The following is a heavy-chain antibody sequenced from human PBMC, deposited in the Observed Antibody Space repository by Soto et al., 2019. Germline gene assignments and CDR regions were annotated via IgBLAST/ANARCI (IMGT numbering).Heavy chain of an antibody. CDR1: GFSFSSYA. J-gene: IGHJ4*02. V-gene: IGHV3-23*01. Sequence: EMQLLESGGGLVQPGGSLRLSCAASGFSFSSYAMSWVRQAPGKGLEWVSAISGNGGTTYYAGSVRGRFTISRDNSKNTLYLKMNRLRDDDTALYYCAKEPLAQCSGWYADYWVKGTLVTISS. CDR3: AKEPLAQCSGWYADY. D-gene: IGHD6-19*01. CDR2: ISGNGGTT.